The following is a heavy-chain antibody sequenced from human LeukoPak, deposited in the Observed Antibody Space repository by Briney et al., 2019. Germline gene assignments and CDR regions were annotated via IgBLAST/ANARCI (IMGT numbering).Heavy chain of an antibody. V-gene: IGHV4-4*07. Sequence: SETLSITCTDSGGSISSYYWSWIRQPARKRLEWIGRIYTSGSTNYNPSLKSRVTISVDKSKNQFSLKLSSVTAADTAVYYCASSTLYSSGWYWGQGTLVTVSS. J-gene: IGHJ4*02. CDR1: GGSISSYY. D-gene: IGHD6-19*01. CDR2: IYTSGST. CDR3: ASSTLYSSGWY.